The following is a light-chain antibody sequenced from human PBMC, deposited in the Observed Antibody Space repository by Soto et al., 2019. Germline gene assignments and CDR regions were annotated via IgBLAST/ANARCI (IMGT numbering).Light chain of an antibody. CDR2: LNSDGSH. V-gene: IGLV4-69*01. CDR3: QTWGTGTVV. Sequence: QSALTQSPSASASLGASVKLTCTLSSGHSSYAIAWHQQQPEKGPRYLMKLNSDGSHSKGDGIPDRFSASTSGAERYLTISSLQSEDEADYYCQTWGTGTVVFGGGTKVTVL. J-gene: IGLJ2*01. CDR1: SGHSSYA.